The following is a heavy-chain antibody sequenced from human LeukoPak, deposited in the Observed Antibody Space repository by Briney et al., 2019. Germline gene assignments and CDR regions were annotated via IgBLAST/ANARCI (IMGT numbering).Heavy chain of an antibody. CDR3: ARKSDSLLVREGDC. CDR1: GFTVNRNY. J-gene: IGHJ4*02. D-gene: IGHD3-10*01. V-gene: IGHV3-66*01. Sequence: GGSLRLSCAASGFTVNRNYMIWVRQAPGKGLECVSVIYSGGTTWYADSVKGRFTISRDTNTLYLQMNSLRAEDSAVYYCARKSDSLLVREGDCWGQGTLVTVSS. CDR2: IYSGGTT.